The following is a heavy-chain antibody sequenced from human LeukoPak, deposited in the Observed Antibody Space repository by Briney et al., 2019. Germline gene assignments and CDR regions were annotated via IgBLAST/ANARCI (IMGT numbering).Heavy chain of an antibody. CDR2: INHSGST. CDR3: ARRHGYSYGYGPYYYYYGMDV. CDR1: GGSFSGYY. D-gene: IGHD5-18*01. V-gene: IGHV4-34*01. Sequence: SETLSLTCAVYGGSFSGYYWSWIRQPPGKGLEWIGEINHSGSTNYSPSLKSRVTISVDTSKNQFSLKLSSVTAADTAVYYCARRHGYSYGYGPYYYYYGMDVWGQGTTVTVSS. J-gene: IGHJ6*02.